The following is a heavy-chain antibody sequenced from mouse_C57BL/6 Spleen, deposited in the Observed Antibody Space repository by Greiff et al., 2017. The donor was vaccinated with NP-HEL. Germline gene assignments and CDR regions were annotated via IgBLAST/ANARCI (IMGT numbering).Heavy chain of an antibody. D-gene: IGHD1-1*01. CDR1: GYTFTSYW. CDR3: ARSGTTVVANYYAMDY. J-gene: IGHJ4*01. V-gene: IGHV1-72*01. CDR2: IDPNSGGT. Sequence: VQLQQSGAELVKPGASVKLSCKASGYTFTSYWMHWVKQRPGRGLEWIGRIDPNSGGTKYNEKFKSKATLTVDKPSSTAYMQLSSLTSEDSAVYYCARSGTTVVANYYAMDYWGQGTSVTVSS.